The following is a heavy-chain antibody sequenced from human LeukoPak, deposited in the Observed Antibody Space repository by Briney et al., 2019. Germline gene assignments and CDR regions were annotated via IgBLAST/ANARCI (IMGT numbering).Heavy chain of an antibody. CDR2: MNPNSGNT. D-gene: IGHD2-15*01. CDR1: GYTFTSYD. CDR3: ARKDCSGGSCYSNWFDP. Sequence: ASVKVSCKASGYTFTSYDINWVRQATGQGLEWMGWMNPNSGNTGYAQKFQGRATITRNTSISTAYMELSSLRSEDTAVYYCARKDCSGGSCYSNWFDPWGQGTLVTVSS. J-gene: IGHJ5*02. V-gene: IGHV1-8*03.